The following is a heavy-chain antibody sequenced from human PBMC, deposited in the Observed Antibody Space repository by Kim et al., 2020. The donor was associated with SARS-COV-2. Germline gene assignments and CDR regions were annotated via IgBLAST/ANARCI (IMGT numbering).Heavy chain of an antibody. CDR3: ASPIHYYYDSSGYYDY. V-gene: IGHV4-39*07. D-gene: IGHD3-22*01. J-gene: IGHJ4*02. Sequence: SLKSRVTISVDTSKNQFSLKLSSVTAADTAVYYCASPIHYYYDSSGYYDYWGQGTLVTVSS.